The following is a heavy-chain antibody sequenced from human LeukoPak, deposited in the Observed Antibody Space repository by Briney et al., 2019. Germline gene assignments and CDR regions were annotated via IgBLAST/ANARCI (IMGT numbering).Heavy chain of an antibody. D-gene: IGHD6-19*01. Sequence: PGGSLRLSCAASGFTFSSYAMSWVRQAPGKGLEWVSAISGSGGSTYYADSVKGRFTISSDNSKNTLYLQMNSLRAEGTAVYYCAKVAVGKSAKYWYFDLWGRGTLVTVSS. CDR2: ISGSGGST. CDR1: GFTFSSYA. V-gene: IGHV3-23*01. J-gene: IGHJ2*01. CDR3: AKVAVGKSAKYWYFDL.